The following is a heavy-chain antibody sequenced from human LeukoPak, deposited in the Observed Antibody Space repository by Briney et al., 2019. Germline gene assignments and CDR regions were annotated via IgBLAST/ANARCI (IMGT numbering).Heavy chain of an antibody. CDR2: ISSSSSAR. V-gene: IGHV3-48*01. CDR3: ARMSGSRLPGY. D-gene: IGHD3-3*01. J-gene: IGHJ4*02. Sequence: PGGSLRLSCAASGFTFSSHSMNWVCQASGKGLEWVSYISSSSSARYYADSVKGRFTISRDDARNSLYLQMNSLRAEDTAVYYCARMSGSRLPGYWGQGALVTVSS. CDR1: GFTFSSHS.